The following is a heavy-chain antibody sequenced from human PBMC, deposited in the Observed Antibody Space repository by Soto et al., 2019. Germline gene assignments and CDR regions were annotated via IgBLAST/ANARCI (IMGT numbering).Heavy chain of an antibody. CDR2: IYHSGST. Sequence: SETLSLTCAVSGGSISSGGYSWSWIRQPPGKGLEWIGYIYHSGSTYYNPSLKSRVTISVDRSKNQFFLKLSSVTAADTAVYYCARDKVVVVTAIRDDAFDIWGQGTMVTVSS. D-gene: IGHD2-21*02. CDR3: ARDKVVVVTAIRDDAFDI. J-gene: IGHJ3*02. V-gene: IGHV4-30-2*01. CDR1: GGSISSGGYS.